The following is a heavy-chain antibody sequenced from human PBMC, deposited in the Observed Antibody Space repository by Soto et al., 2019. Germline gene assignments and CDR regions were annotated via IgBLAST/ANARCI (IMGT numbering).Heavy chain of an antibody. V-gene: IGHV2-5*01. CDR1: GYSHTTSGVG. Sequence: KSGPTLANPTPARTLTCTFSGYSHTTSGVGVGWIGHPPGKALYWLPLIFWNDDERYSPSLNRSLTITTDTSTNQVVLTMTNMDPVDTASFYCLHTLYRYDPFGYWGRGTLVTVSS. CDR3: LHTLYRYDPFGY. D-gene: IGHD3-16*02. CDR2: IFWNDDE. J-gene: IGHJ4*02.